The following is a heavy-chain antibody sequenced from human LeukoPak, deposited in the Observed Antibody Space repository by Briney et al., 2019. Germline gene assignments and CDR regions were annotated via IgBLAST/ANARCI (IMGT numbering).Heavy chain of an antibody. Sequence: PGGSLRLSCAASGFTFSNYGMHWVRQAPGKGLEWVAVISYDGSNKYYADSVKGRFTISRDNSKNTLYLQMNSLRADDTAVYYCARGYDSSDSGFDPWGQGTLVTVSS. D-gene: IGHD3-22*01. J-gene: IGHJ5*02. CDR3: ARGYDSSDSGFDP. CDR1: GFTFSNYG. CDR2: ISYDGSNK. V-gene: IGHV3-30*03.